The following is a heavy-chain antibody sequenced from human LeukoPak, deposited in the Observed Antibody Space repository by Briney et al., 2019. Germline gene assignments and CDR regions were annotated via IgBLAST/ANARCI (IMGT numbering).Heavy chain of an antibody. D-gene: IGHD4-17*01. CDR2: IDSSSSYM. Sequence: GGSLRLSCAASGFTFSTYSMNWIRQAPGKGLEWVSSIDSSSSYMYYADSMKGRFTISRDNAKNSLHLQMNSLRAEDTAVYYCAKPTGYGSIDYCGQGALVSVYS. CDR3: AKPTGYGSIDY. CDR1: GFTFSTYS. V-gene: IGHV3-21*06. J-gene: IGHJ4*02.